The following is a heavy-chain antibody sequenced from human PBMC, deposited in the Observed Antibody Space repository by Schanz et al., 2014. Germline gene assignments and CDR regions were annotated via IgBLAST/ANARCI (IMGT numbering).Heavy chain of an antibody. CDR1: GYTFTSYG. D-gene: IGHD5-18*01. Sequence: QVQLVQSGAEVRKPGASVKVSCKASGYTFTSYGISWVRQAPGQGLEWMGRIIPVLAVADYAQKFQGRVTITADKSTSTASMELSSLRSEDTAVYYCARGPSQGYSYGHNIGAYYYGMDVWGQGTTVTVSS. CDR2: IIPVLAVA. V-gene: IGHV1-69*04. CDR3: ARGPSQGYSYGHNIGAYYYGMDV. J-gene: IGHJ6*02.